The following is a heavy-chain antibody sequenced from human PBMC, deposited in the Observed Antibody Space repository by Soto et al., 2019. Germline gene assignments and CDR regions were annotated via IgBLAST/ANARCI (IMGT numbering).Heavy chain of an antibody. V-gene: IGHV4-31*03. D-gene: IGHD5-18*01. J-gene: IGHJ4*02. CDR1: GDSISSGGYY. CDR3: ARGRKDSYGYDCYFDY. CDR2: IYPNGYT. Sequence: SETLSLTCTVSGDSISSGGYYWSWIRQHPGKGLEWIGYIYPNGYTYYNPSLESRVTISVDTSNNQFSLKLSSVTAADTAVYYCARGRKDSYGYDCYFDYWGQGTLVTVSS.